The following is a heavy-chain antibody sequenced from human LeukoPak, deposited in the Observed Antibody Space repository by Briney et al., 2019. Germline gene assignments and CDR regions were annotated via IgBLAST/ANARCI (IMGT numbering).Heavy chain of an antibody. D-gene: IGHD2-2*01. J-gene: IGHJ5*02. CDR3: ARGPIVVVPAAMPSGFDP. CDR2: INHSGST. V-gene: IGHV4-34*01. CDR1: GGSFSGYY. Sequence: SETLSLTCAVYGGSFSGYYWSWIRQPPGKGLEWIGEINHSGSTNYNPSLKSRVPISVDTSKNQFSLKLSSVTAADTAVYYCARGPIVVVPAAMPSGFDPWGQGTLVTVSS.